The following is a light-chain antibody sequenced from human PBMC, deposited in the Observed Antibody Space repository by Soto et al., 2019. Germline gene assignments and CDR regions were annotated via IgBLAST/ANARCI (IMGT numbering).Light chain of an antibody. V-gene: IGKV1-5*01. CDR3: QQYNRYPP. J-gene: IGKJ4*01. Sequence: DIQMTQSPSTLSASVGERVTITCRASQSISSWLAWYQQKPGKAPKLLIDDASSVASGVPTRFSGSGSGTEFTLTSSILQPDDFATYYCQQYNRYPPFGGGTKVDNK. CDR2: DAS. CDR1: QSISSW.